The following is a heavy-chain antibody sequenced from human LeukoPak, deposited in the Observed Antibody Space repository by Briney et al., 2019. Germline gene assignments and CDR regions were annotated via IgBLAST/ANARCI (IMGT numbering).Heavy chain of an antibody. CDR3: ARIVVPAAIDYYYYYGMDV. D-gene: IGHD2-2*01. CDR1: GGSISSGDYY. V-gene: IGHV4-30-4*01. CDR2: IYYSGST. J-gene: IGHJ6*02. Sequence: SETLSLTCTVSGGSISSGDYYWSWIRQPPGKGLEWSGYIYYSGSTYYNPSLKSRVTISVDTSKNQFSLKLSSVTAADTAVYYCARIVVPAAIDYYYYYGMDVWGQGTTVTVSS.